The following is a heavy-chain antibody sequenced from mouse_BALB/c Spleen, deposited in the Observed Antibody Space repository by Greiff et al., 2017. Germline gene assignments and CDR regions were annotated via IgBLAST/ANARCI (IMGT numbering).Heavy chain of an antibody. CDR2: ISYSGST. J-gene: IGHJ3*01. D-gene: IGHD2-3*01. V-gene: IGHV3-2*02. CDR3: ARAVIYDGYYGFAY. CDR1: GYSITSDYA. Sequence: VQLKESGPGLVKPSQSLSLTCTVTGYSITSDYAWNWIRQFPGNKLEWMGYISYSGSTSYNPSLKSRISITRDTSKNQFFLQLNSVTTEDTATYYCARAVIYDGYYGFAYWGQGTLVTVSA.